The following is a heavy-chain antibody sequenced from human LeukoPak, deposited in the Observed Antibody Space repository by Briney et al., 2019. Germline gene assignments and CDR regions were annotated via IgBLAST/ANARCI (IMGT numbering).Heavy chain of an antibody. CDR3: AKGARQDYYGSGRYYGMDV. CDR1: GFTFSSYA. V-gene: IGHV3-23*01. CDR2: ISGSGGST. Sequence: PGGSLRLSCAASGFTFSSYAMSWVRQAPGKGLEWVSAISGSGGSTYYADSVKGRFTISRDNSKNTLYLQMNSLRAEDTAVYYCAKGARQDYYGSGRYYGMDVWGQGTTVTVSS. D-gene: IGHD3-10*01. J-gene: IGHJ6*02.